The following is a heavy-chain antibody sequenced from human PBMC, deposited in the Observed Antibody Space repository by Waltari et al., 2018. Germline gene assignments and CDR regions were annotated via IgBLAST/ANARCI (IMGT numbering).Heavy chain of an antibody. J-gene: IGHJ3*01. CDR2: IIPNLGTP. Sequence: QVHLVQSGAEVRKPGSSVRVSCEASGGKFGSYAITWVRQAPGQGLEWMAGIIPNLGTPNYAQKFQGRVNVAADESTSTAYMELSSLRSDDTAIYYCAKRIVGGPFDVWGQGTVVIVSS. V-gene: IGHV1-69*12. CDR3: AKRIVGGPFDV. D-gene: IGHD1-26*01. CDR1: GGKFGSYA.